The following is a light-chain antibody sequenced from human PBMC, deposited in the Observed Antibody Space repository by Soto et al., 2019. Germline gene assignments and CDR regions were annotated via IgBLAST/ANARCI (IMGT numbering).Light chain of an antibody. CDR2: GAS. J-gene: IGKJ1*01. CDR1: QSVGNT. CDR3: HQYGSSPWT. V-gene: IGKV3D-15*02. Sequence: EILMTQSPATLSVSPGERATLSCGAGQSVGNTLAWYQHKPGQAPRPLFFGASNRPTGIPASFGGGGLATDFTPTISRLEHEDLPVCYCHQYGSSPWTLGQGPRWIS.